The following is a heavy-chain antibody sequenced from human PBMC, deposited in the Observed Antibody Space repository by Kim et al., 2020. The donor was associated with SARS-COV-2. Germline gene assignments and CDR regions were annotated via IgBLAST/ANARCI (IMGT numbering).Heavy chain of an antibody. V-gene: IGHV1-69*13. J-gene: IGHJ6*02. Sequence: SVKVSCKASGGTFSSYAISWVRQAPGQGLEWMGGIIPIFGTANYAQKFQGRVTITADESTSTAYMELSSLRSEDTAVYYCAREGYSSGWYLHGMDVWGQGTTVTVSS. CDR3: AREGYSSGWYLHGMDV. D-gene: IGHD6-19*01. CDR2: IIPIFGTA. CDR1: GGTFSSYA.